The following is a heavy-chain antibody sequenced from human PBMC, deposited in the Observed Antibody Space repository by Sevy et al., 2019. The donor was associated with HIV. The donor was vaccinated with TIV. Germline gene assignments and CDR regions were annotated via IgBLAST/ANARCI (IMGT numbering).Heavy chain of an antibody. D-gene: IGHD2-15*01. CDR1: GFTFSSYW. J-gene: IGHJ4*02. CDR2: VNSDGSST. Sequence: GGSLRLSCAASGFTFSSYWMNWVRQAPGTGPVWVSGVNSDGSSTNYADSVKGRFTMSRDSAKNTLYLQMNSLRAEDTAVYFCVAANTWQDYWGQGTLVTVSS. CDR3: VAANTWQDY. V-gene: IGHV3-74*01.